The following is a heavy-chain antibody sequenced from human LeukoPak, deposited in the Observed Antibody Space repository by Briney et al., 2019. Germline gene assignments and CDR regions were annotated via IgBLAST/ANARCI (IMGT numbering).Heavy chain of an antibody. D-gene: IGHD1-26*01. V-gene: IGHV4-31*03. CDR3: ARSGSYGGHFEY. CDR2: IYYSGST. J-gene: IGHJ4*02. CDR1: GGSISSGGYY. Sequence: PSETLSLTCTVSGGSISSGGYYWSWIRQHPGKGLEWIGYIYYSGSTYYNPSLKSRIIISVDTSKNQFSLKLSSVTAADTAVYYCARSGSYGGHFEYWGQGTLVTVSS.